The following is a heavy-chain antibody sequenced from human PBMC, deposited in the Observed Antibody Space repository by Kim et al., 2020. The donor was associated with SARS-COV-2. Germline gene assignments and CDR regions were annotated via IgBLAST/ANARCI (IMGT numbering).Heavy chain of an antibody. CDR3: TRHESRGIAVAGHPSYYYYGMDV. J-gene: IGHJ6*02. V-gene: IGHV3-73*01. CDR2: IRSKANSYAT. D-gene: IGHD6-19*01. Sequence: GGSLRLSCAASGFTFSGSAMHWVRQASGKGLEWVGRIRSKANSYATAYAASVKGRFTISRDDSKNTAYLQMNSLKTEDTAVYYCTRHESRGIAVAGHPSYYYYGMDVWGQGTTVTVSS. CDR1: GFTFSGSA.